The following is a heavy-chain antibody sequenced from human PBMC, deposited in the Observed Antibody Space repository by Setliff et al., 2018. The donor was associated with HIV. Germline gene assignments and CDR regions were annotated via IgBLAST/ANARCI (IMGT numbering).Heavy chain of an antibody. Sequence: GGSLRLSCAASGFSFSSYGMNWVRQAPGKGLEWVSYISSTSSTISYADSVKGRFAISRDNAKNSLYLQINSLRAEDTAVYYCARDLGGYCSGGGCYDWGQGTLVTVSS. CDR1: GFSFSSYG. CDR2: ISSTSSTI. D-gene: IGHD2-15*01. J-gene: IGHJ4*02. CDR3: ARDLGGYCSGGGCYD. V-gene: IGHV3-48*01.